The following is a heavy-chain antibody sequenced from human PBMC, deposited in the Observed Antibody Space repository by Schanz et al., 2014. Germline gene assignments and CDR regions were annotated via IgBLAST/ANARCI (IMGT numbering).Heavy chain of an antibody. D-gene: IGHD4-17*01. CDR2: LRRDGSEK. CDR1: GFSFSDSA. CDR3: ARDKYDYAAPRNSAS. Sequence: QVQLVESGGGVVQPGGSLRLSCVASGFSFSDSAMYWVRQPPGKGLEWVASLRRDGSEKASAASLKGRFTISRDNANDSLYLQMNSLRAEDTAIYYCARDKYDYAAPRNSASWGQGTLVTVSS. V-gene: IGHV3-30*02. J-gene: IGHJ5*02.